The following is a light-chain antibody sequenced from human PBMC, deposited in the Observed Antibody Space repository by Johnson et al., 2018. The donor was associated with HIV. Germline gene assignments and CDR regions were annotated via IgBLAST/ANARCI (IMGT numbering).Light chain of an antibody. Sequence: QSALTQPPSVSAAPGQKVTISCSGSSSNIGSNYVSWYQQVPGTAPKLLIYENNKRPSGIPDRFSGSKSGTSATLGITGLQTGDEADYYCGAWDTSLSALYVFGTGTKVTVL. J-gene: IGLJ1*01. CDR3: GAWDTSLSALYV. CDR1: SSNIGSNY. V-gene: IGLV1-51*02. CDR2: ENN.